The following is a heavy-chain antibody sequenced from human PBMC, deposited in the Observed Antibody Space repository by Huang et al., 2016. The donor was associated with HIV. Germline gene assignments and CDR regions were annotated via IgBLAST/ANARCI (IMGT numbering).Heavy chain of an antibody. CDR1: GASVSSGSYY. V-gene: IGHV4-61*01. D-gene: IGHD4-17*01. CDR3: ARDYVHGVYPRYNYYYGMDV. Sequence: QVQLQESGPGLVKPSETLSLTCTVSGASVSSGSYYWGWIRQPPGKGLEWIAYMYYSGTTNYNPSLKSRVTISIDTSKNQFSLKLSSVTAADTAVYFCARDYVHGVYPRYNYYYGMDVWGPGTTVTVSS. CDR2: MYYSGTT. J-gene: IGHJ6*02.